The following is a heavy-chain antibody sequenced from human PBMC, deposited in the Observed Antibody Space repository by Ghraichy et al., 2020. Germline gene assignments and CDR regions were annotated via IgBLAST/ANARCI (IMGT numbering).Heavy chain of an antibody. CDR1: GYTLTELS. J-gene: IGHJ6*02. V-gene: IGHV1-24*01. D-gene: IGHD2-15*01. Sequence: ASVKVSCKVSGYTLTELSMHWVRQAPGKGLEWMGGFDPEDGETIYAQKFQGRVTMTEDTSTDTAYMELSSLRSEDTAVYYCATVSAVVVVAAKLYYYYGMDVWGQGTTVTVSS. CDR3: ATVSAVVVVAAKLYYYYGMDV. CDR2: FDPEDGET.